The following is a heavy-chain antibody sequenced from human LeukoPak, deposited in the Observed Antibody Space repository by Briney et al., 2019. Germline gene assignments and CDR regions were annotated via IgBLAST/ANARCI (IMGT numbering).Heavy chain of an antibody. Sequence: GGSLRLSCAASGFTFSSYSMNWVRQAPGKGLEWVSYITGHSSTIYYADSVKGRFTISRDNAKNSLYLQMNSLRAEDTAVYYCAKKSPGSFDYWGQGTLVTVSS. J-gene: IGHJ4*02. V-gene: IGHV3-48*01. CDR1: GFTFSSYS. CDR3: AKKSPGSFDY. D-gene: IGHD3-10*01. CDR2: ITGHSSTI.